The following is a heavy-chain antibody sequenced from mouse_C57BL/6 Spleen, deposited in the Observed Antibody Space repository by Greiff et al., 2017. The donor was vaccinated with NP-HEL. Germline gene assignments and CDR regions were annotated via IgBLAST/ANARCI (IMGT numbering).Heavy chain of an antibody. V-gene: IGHV8-8*01. CDR2: IWWDDDK. J-gene: IGHJ1*03. Sequence: QVTLKVSGPGILQPSQTLSLTCSFSGFSLSTFGMGVGWIRQPSGKGLEWLAHIWWDDDKYYNPALKSRLTISKDTTKNQVFLKIANVDTADTATYYCARKVGALYGSSYTPAGYFDVWGTGTTVTVSS. D-gene: IGHD1-1*01. CDR3: ARKVGALYGSSYTPAGYFDV. CDR1: GFSLSTFGMG.